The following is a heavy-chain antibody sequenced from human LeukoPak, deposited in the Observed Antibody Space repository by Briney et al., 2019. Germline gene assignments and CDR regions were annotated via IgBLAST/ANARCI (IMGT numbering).Heavy chain of an antibody. J-gene: IGHJ4*02. D-gene: IGHD3-22*01. CDR2: INPNSGGT. CDR1: GYTFTSYY. CDR3: ARVHDYYDSSGYYSY. V-gene: IGHV1-2*02. Sequence: GASVKVSCKASGYTFTSYYMHWVRQAPGQGLEWMGWINPNSGGTNYAQKFQGRVTMTRDTSISTAYMELSRLRSDDTAVYYCARVHDYYDSSGYYSYWGQGTLVTVSS.